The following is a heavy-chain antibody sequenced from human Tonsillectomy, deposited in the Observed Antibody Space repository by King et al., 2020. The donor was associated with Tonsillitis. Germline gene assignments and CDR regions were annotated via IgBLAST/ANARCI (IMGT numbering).Heavy chain of an antibody. Sequence: VQLVESGGELKKPGSSVKVSCTASGDTFRSYVINWVRQAPGKGLEWMGGIIPMLGTADYAQKFQYKVTITADESTRSVYLDLHGLRAEDTALYYCATHGAREPLAQAFDIWGQGTVVAVSS. D-gene: IGHD1-26*01. CDR1: GDTFRSYV. CDR3: ATHGAREPLAQAFDI. J-gene: IGHJ3*02. CDR2: IIPMLGTA. V-gene: IGHV1-69*01.